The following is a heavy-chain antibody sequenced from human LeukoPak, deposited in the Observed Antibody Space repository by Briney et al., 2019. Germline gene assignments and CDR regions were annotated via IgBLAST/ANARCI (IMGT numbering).Heavy chain of an antibody. J-gene: IGHJ4*02. V-gene: IGHV5-10-1*01. D-gene: IGHD3-22*01. CDR3: ARNRYYYDFSGYYVDY. CDR1: GYSFSTYR. Sequence: GESLKISCKGSGYSFSTYRVGWVRQMPGKGLEWMGSIDPSDSYTNCSPSFQGHVTISTDKSISTAYLQWSSLRASDTAMYYCARNRYYYDFSGYYVDYWGQGTLVTVSS. CDR2: IDPSDSYT.